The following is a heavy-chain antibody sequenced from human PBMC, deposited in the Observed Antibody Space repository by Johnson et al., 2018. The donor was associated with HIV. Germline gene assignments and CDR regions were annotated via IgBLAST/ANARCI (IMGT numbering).Heavy chain of an antibody. J-gene: IGHJ3*02. CDR2: ISSSGSTI. CDR3: ARDRGVVVLHGAFDI. Sequence: QVQLVESGGGLVKPGGSLRLSCAASGFTFTDYYMNWMRQAPGKGLEWVSHISSSGSTIYYADSVKGRFTISRDNAKKSLYLQMNSLRSEDTALYYCARDRGVVVLHGAFDIWGQGTMVTVSS. D-gene: IGHD2-2*01. CDR1: GFTFTDYY. V-gene: IGHV3-11*01.